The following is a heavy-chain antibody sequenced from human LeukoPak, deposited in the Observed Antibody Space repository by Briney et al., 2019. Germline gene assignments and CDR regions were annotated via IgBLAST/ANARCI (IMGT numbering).Heavy chain of an antibody. Sequence: GRSLRLSCAASGITFSSYAMPWVRQAPGKGLEWVAVISYDGSNKYYADSVKGRFTISRDNSKNTLYPQMNSLRAEDTAVYYCLSDGAGDYWGQGTVVTVSS. CDR1: GITFSSYA. V-gene: IGHV3-30-3*01. CDR3: LSDGAGDY. J-gene: IGHJ4*02. CDR2: ISYDGSNK. D-gene: IGHD3-16*01.